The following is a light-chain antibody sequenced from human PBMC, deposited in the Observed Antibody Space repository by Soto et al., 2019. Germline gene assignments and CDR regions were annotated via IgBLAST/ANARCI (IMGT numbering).Light chain of an antibody. CDR3: LRYYNLPPT. CDR1: QSVSSD. J-gene: IGKJ1*01. V-gene: IGKV3-15*01. Sequence: EIVMTQSPATLSVSPGETATLSCRASQSVSSDLAWCQQKPGQSPRLLIYSASTRATGIPARFSGSGFGTEFSLSSSRRQPEDFALYFCLRYYNLPPTFGQGTRVEL. CDR2: SAS.